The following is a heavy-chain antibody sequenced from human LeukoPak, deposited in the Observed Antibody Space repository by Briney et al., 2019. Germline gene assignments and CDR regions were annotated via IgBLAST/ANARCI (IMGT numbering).Heavy chain of an antibody. CDR2: ISSSGSTI. CDR1: GFTFSSYE. V-gene: IGHV3-48*03. CDR3: ARGLDYGDYFDY. J-gene: IGHJ4*02. D-gene: IGHD4-17*01. Sequence: GGSLRLSCAASGFTFSSYEMNWVRQAPGKGLEWVSYISSSGSTIYYADSVKGRFTISRDNAKNSLYLQMNSLRAEDTAVYYCARGLDYGDYFDYWGQGTLVTVSP.